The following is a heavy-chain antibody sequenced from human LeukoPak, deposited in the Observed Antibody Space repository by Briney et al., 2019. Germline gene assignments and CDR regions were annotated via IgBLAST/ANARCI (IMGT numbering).Heavy chain of an antibody. CDR2: IRYDGSNK. D-gene: IGHD1-26*01. CDR3: AKDKRELRGPYFDY. Sequence: GGSLRLSCAASGLTFSSYGMHWVRQAPGKGLEWVAFIRYDGSNKYYADSVKGRFTISRDNSKNTLYLQMNSLRAEDTAVYYCAKDKRELRGPYFDYWGQGTLVTVSS. CDR1: GLTFSSYG. J-gene: IGHJ4*02. V-gene: IGHV3-30*02.